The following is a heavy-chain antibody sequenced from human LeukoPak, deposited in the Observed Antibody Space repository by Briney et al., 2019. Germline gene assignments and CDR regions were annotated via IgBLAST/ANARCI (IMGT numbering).Heavy chain of an antibody. J-gene: IGHJ6*03. D-gene: IGHD2-8*02. CDR1: GYTFTSYY. V-gene: IGHV1-46*01. CDR3: ARGAAQKPLPATTGYYMDV. CDR2: INPSGGST. Sequence: GASVKVSCKASGYTFTSYYMHWVRQAPGQGLEWMGIINPSGGSTSYAQKFQGRVTMTRDMSTSTVYMELSSLRSEDTVVYYCARGAAQKPLPATTGYYMDVWGKGTTVTVSS.